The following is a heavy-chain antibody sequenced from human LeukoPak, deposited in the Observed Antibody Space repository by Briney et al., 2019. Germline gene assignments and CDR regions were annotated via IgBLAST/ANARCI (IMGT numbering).Heavy chain of an antibody. CDR3: ARVRRAFFWSGHEEYFDY. D-gene: IGHD3-3*01. CDR2: MNPNSGNT. J-gene: IGHJ4*02. V-gene: IGHV1-8*02. Sequence: ASVKVSCKASGYTFTGYYMHWVRQAPGQGLEWMGWMNPNSGNTGYAQKFQGRVTMTRNTSISTAYMELSSLRSEDTAVYYCARVRRAFFWSGHEEYFDYWGQGTLVTVSS. CDR1: GYTFTGYY.